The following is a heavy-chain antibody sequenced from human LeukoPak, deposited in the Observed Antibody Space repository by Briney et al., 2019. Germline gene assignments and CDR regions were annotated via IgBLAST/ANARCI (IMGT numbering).Heavy chain of an antibody. D-gene: IGHD1-1*01. V-gene: IGHV3-11*06. CDR2: ISKSGSDT. CDR3: ARVGATGTADY. Sequence: GGSLRLSCVAFGFTFSDYYMSGIRQAPGKGLEWVSYISKSGSDTNFADSVRGRFTISRDNAKNSMYMQMNSLRGEDTAVYYCARVGATGTADYWGQGTLVTVS. J-gene: IGHJ4*02. CDR1: GFTFSDYY.